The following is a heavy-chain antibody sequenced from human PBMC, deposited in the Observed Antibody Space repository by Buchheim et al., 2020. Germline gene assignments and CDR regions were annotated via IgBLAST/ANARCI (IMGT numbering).Heavy chain of an antibody. CDR1: GFTFSSYA. J-gene: IGHJ6*02. D-gene: IGHD6-19*01. V-gene: IGHV3-30-3*01. CDR2: ISSDGSNK. Sequence: QVQLVESGGGVVQPGRSLRLSCAASGFTFSSYAMHWVRQAPGTGLEWVAVISSDGSNKYYADSVKGRFTISRDNSKNTLYLQMNSLRAEDTAVYYCARKTRRAVAGRGEYYYYYGMDVWGQGTT. CDR3: ARKTRRAVAGRGEYYYYYGMDV.